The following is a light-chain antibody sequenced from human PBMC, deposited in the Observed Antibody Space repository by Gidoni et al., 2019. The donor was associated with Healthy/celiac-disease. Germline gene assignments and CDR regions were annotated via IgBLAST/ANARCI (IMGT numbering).Light chain of an antibody. J-gene: IGKJ2*01. Sequence: DLQMTQSPSTLSASVGDRVTITCRASQSISSWLAWYQQKPGKAPKLLIYDASRWESGVPSRFSGSGSGTEFTLTISSLQPDDFATYYCQQYNSYSPMYTFGQGTKLEIK. CDR2: DAS. CDR3: QQYNSYSPMYT. CDR1: QSISSW. V-gene: IGKV1-5*01.